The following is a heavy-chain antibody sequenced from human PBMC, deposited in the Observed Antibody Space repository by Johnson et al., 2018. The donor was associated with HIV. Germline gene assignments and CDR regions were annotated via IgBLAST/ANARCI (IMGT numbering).Heavy chain of an antibody. V-gene: IGHV3-23*04. CDR2: ISGGGGST. D-gene: IGHD4-17*01. CDR1: GFTFSSYA. Sequence: VQLVESGGGVVQPGGSLRLSCAASGFTFSSYAMSWVRQAPGKGLEWVSGISGGGGSTYYADSVKGRFTISRDNSKNTLYMQMNSLRAEDTAVYFCARESNGDYVAFDIWGQGTMVTVSS. CDR3: ARESNGDYVAFDI. J-gene: IGHJ3*02.